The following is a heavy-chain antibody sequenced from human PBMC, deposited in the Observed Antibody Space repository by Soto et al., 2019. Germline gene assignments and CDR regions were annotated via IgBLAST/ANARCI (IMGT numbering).Heavy chain of an antibody. J-gene: IGHJ4*02. CDR1: GFTFSNYV. Sequence: GGSLRLSCAASGFTFSNYVMTWVRQAPGKGLEWVSAIRDSGDSTYYADSVKGRFTISRDNSTNTVYLQMNSLRVEDTAVYYCAKGHYDILTGLDYWGQGILVTVSS. CDR3: AKGHYDILTGLDY. D-gene: IGHD3-9*01. CDR2: IRDSGDST. V-gene: IGHV3-23*01.